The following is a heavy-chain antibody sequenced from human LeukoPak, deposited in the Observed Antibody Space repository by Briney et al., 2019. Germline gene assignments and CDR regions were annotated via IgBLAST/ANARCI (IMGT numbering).Heavy chain of an antibody. V-gene: IGHV3-9*01. CDR2: ISWNSGSI. CDR1: GFTFDDYA. J-gene: IGHJ4*02. CDR3: AKDGEALITLGYFDY. Sequence: PGGSLRLSCAASGFTFDDYAMHWVRQAPGKGLEWVSGISWNSGSIGYADSVKGRFTISRDNAKNSLYLQMNSLRAEGTALYYCAKDGEALITLGYFDYWGQGTLVTVSS. D-gene: IGHD3-3*02.